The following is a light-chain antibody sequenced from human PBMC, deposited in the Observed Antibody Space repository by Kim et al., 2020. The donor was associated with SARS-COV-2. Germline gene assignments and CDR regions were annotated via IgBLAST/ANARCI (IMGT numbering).Light chain of an antibody. CDR2: AAS. J-gene: IGKJ2*01. V-gene: IGKV1-9*01. CDR3: QQLNTYPYT. Sequence: SASVRDRVTITCRASQDISDYLAWYQQKPGNAPKLLIYAASTLQSGVPSRFSGSGSGTDFTLTISSLQPEDFATYYCQQLNTYPYTFGQGTKLEI. CDR1: QDISDY.